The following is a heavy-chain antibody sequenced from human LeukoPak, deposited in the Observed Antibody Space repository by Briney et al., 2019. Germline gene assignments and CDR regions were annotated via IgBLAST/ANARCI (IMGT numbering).Heavy chain of an antibody. J-gene: IGHJ4*02. V-gene: IGHV3-23*01. CDR3: AKDRIRDGYINFDY. Sequence: GGSLRLSCAASGFTFSSYAMSWVRQAPGKGLEWVSAISGSGGSTYSADSVKGRFTISRDNSKNTLYLQMNSLRAEDAAVYYCAKDRIRDGYINFDYWGQGTLVTVSS. D-gene: IGHD5-24*01. CDR2: ISGSGGST. CDR1: GFTFSSYA.